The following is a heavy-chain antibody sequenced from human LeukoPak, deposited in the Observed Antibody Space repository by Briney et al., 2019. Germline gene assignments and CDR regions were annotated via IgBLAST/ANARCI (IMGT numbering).Heavy chain of an antibody. CDR3: ARDYGHSSGWYLGGSFNY. CDR1: GYTFTSYG. J-gene: IGHJ4*02. CDR2: ISAYNGNT. V-gene: IGHV1-18*01. Sequence: GASVKVSCKASGYTFTSYGISWVRQAPGQGLEWMGWISAYNGNTNYAQKLQGRVTMTTDTSTSTAYMGLRSLRSDDTAVYYCARDYGHSSGWYLGGSFNYWGQGTLVTVSS. D-gene: IGHD6-19*01.